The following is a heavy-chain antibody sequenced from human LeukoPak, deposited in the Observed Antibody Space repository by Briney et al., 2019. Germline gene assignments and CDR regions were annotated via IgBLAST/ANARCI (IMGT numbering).Heavy chain of an antibody. Sequence: PSGTLSLTCAVSGGSISSSNWWSWVRQPPGKGLEWIGYIHYSGTTNYNPSLKSRVTISLDTSRNQFSLKLRSVTTADTAVYYCASRRVYSGSGEFDFWGQGTLVTVSS. CDR3: ASRRVYSGSGEFDF. D-gene: IGHD5-12*01. CDR1: GGSISSSNW. CDR2: IHYSGTT. V-gene: IGHV4-4*02. J-gene: IGHJ4*02.